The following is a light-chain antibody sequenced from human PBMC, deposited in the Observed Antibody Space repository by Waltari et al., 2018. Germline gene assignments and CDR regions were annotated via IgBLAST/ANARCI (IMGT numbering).Light chain of an antibody. V-gene: IGKV3-20*01. CDR1: QSVSSSY. CDR2: GAS. J-gene: IGKJ1*01. Sequence: EIVLTQSPGTLSLSPGERATLSCRASQSVSSSYLAWYQQKPGQAPMLLIYGASSMATVIPDRFSGSGSGTDFTLTISRLEPEDFAVYYCQQYGSSPQTFGQGTKVEIK. CDR3: QQYGSSPQT.